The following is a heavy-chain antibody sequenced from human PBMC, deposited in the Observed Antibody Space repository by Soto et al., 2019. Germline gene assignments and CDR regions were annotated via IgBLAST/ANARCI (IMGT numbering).Heavy chain of an antibody. D-gene: IGHD3-10*01. Sequence: QIQLVQSGSEVRMPGASVKVSCKASGYILTTYSITWVRQAPGQGLEWMGWVSASNGKTNYAQKFEDRVTMTTDTSTTTAYMELRSLRSDDTAVYYCAREAFGVQASWFDPWGQGTLVTVSS. V-gene: IGHV1-18*01. J-gene: IGHJ5*02. CDR1: GYILTTYS. CDR3: AREAFGVQASWFDP. CDR2: VSASNGKT.